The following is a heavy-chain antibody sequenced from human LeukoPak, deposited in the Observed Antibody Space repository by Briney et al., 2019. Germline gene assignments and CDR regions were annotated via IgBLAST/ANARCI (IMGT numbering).Heavy chain of an antibody. J-gene: IGHJ4*02. CDR1: GFNFSNYG. CDR2: IWHDGSIK. V-gene: IGHV3-33*03. Sequence: GRSLRLSCAASGFNFSNYGMHWVRQTPGKGLDWVAVIWHDGSIKYYADSVRGRFTISRDNSMNTVYLQMNSLRVEDTAVYYCAKVRQFTAATGTGLDYWGQGTLVTVSS. CDR3: AKVRQFTAATGTGLDY. D-gene: IGHD6-13*01.